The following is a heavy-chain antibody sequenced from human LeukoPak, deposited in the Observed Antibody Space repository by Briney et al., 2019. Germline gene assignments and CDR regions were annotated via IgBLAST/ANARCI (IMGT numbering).Heavy chain of an antibody. CDR3: AREIPQQLVAMDV. D-gene: IGHD6-13*01. CDR2: IKEDGTGK. CDR1: GGSFSNYY. J-gene: IGHJ6*02. V-gene: IGHV3-7*03. Sequence: ETLSLTCTVSGGSFSNYYWSWVRQSPGKGLEWLANIKEDGTGKNHVDSVKGRFTISRDNAKNSLYLQMNGLRAEDTAVYYCAREIPQQLVAMDVWGQGTTVTVSS.